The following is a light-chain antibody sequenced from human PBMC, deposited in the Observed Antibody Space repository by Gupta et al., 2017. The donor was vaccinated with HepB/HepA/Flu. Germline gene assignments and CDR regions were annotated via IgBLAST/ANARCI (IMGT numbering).Light chain of an antibody. CDR1: SSDVGSYNL. V-gene: IGLV2-23*02. J-gene: IGLJ1*01. CDR3: CSYAGSSTL. CDR2: EVS. Sequence: QSALTQPASVSGSPGQSITIPCTGTSSDVGSYNLVSWYQQHPGKAPKLMIYEVSKRPSGVSNRFSGSKSGNTASLTISGLQAEDEADYYCCSYAGSSTLFGTGTKVTVL.